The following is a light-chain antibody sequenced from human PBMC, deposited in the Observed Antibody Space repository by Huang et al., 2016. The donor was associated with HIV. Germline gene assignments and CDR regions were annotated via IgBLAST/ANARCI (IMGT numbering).Light chain of an antibody. CDR2: GAS. CDR1: QSVSSSY. J-gene: IGKJ1*01. V-gene: IGKV3-20*01. CDR3: QQYGSSPPWT. Sequence: EIVLTQSPGTLSLSPGERATISCRASQSVSSSYLAWYQQKPGQAPRLLIYGASSRATGIPDRFSGSGSGTAFTLTISRLEPEDFAVYYCQQYGSSPPWTFGQGTKVEIK.